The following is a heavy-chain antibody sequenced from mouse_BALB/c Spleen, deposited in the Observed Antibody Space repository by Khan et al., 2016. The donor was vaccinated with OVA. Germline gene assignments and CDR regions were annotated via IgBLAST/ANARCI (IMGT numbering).Heavy chain of an antibody. V-gene: IGHV1S81*02. CDR3: TRGGYGGFAY. J-gene: IGHJ3*01. D-gene: IGHD3-1*01. CDR2: INPTNGGP. CDR1: GYTFTSYY. Sequence: QVQLQQPGAELVKPGASVRLSCKVSGYTFTSYYIYWVKQRPGQGLEWIGEINPTNGGPNFNEKFKNKATLTVDKSSSTAYMQLSSLTSEDSAVYYCTRGGYGGFAYWGQGTLVTVSA.